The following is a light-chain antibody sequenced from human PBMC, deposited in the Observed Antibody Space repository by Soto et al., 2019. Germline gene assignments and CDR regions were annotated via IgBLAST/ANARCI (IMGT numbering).Light chain of an antibody. CDR2: GAS. Sequence: EIVLTQSPGTLSLSPGERATLSCRASQTITNNYLAWYQQKPGQAPRLVMSGASSRATGIPDRFSGGGFETDFTLTISRLEPEDFAVYYCQQYDSSYTFGQGTKLEIK. CDR3: QQYDSSYT. CDR1: QTITNNY. J-gene: IGKJ2*01. V-gene: IGKV3-20*01.